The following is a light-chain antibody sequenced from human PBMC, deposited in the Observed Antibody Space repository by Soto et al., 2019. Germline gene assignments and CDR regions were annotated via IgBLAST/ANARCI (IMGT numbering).Light chain of an antibody. CDR3: QQYDNLPYT. J-gene: IGKJ2*01. V-gene: IGKV1-33*01. CDR2: DPS. CDR1: QDISNY. Sequence: DIQMTQSPSSLSASVGDRVTITCQASQDISNYLNWYQQKPGKAPKLLIYDPSNLETRVPSRFSGSGSGTDVTFAISSLQPEDIATYYCQQYDNLPYTFGQGTKLEIK.